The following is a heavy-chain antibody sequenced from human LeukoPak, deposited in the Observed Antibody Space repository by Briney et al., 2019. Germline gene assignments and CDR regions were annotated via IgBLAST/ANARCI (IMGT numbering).Heavy chain of an antibody. D-gene: IGHD5-24*01. V-gene: IGHV1-46*01. CDR3: ASVRDGYNHARAFDI. CDR2: INPSGGST. CDR1: GYTFTSYY. J-gene: IGHJ3*02. Sequence: ASVKVSCKASGYTFTSYYMHWVRQAPGQGLEWMGIINPSGGSTSYAQKFQGRVTMTRDTSTSTVYMELSSLRSEDTAVYYCASVRDGYNHARAFDIWGQGTMVTVSS.